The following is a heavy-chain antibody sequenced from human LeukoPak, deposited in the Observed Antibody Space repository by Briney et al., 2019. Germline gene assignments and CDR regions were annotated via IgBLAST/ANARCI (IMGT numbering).Heavy chain of an antibody. V-gene: IGHV4-4*07. J-gene: IGHJ4*02. CDR3: ARLGPYGSGSYYRPIDY. D-gene: IGHD3-10*01. CDR2: IYTSGST. Sequence: SETLSLTCTVSGGSISSYYWSWIRQPAGKGLEWIGRIYTSGSTNYNPSLKSRVTISVDTSKNQFSLKLSSVTAADTAVYYCARLGPYGSGSYYRPIDYWGQGTLVTVSS. CDR1: GGSISSYY.